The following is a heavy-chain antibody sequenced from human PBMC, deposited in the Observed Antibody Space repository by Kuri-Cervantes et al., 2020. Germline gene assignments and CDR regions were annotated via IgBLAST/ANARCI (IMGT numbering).Heavy chain of an antibody. CDR3: AREGPPSSGSCFDY. CDR2: ISSSSSTI. J-gene: IGHJ4*02. V-gene: IGHV3-48*02. Sequence: GESLKISCAASGFTSSNYGMHWVRQAPGKGLEWVSYISSSSSTIYYADSVKGRFTISRDNAKNSLYLQMNSLRDEDAAVYYGAREGPPSSGSCFDYWGQGTLVTVSS. D-gene: IGHD1-26*01. CDR1: GFTSSNYG.